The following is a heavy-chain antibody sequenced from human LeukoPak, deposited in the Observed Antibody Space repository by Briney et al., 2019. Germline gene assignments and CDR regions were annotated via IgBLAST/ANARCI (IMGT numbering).Heavy chain of an antibody. Sequence: SVEVSCKASGGTFSSYAISWARQAPGQGLEWMGRIIPILGIANYAQKFQGRVTITRDTSISTAYMELSRLTSEDTGVYYCTRGLPRDGLVVIAAANEYWGQGSLVTVSS. CDR2: IIPILGIA. J-gene: IGHJ4*02. D-gene: IGHD2-2*01. CDR3: TRGLPRDGLVVIAAANEY. V-gene: IGHV1-69*04. CDR1: GGTFSSYA.